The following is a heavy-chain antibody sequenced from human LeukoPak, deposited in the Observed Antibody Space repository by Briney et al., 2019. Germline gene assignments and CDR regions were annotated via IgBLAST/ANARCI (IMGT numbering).Heavy chain of an antibody. CDR3: ARDGSPGPTNWFDP. V-gene: IGHV4-59*01. D-gene: IGHD1-26*01. CDR2: IYYSGST. CDR1: GSSITSNY. J-gene: IGHJ5*02. Sequence: PSETLSLTCTVSGSSITSNYWSWIRQPPGKGLEWIGYIYYSGSTNYNPSLKSRVTISVDTSKNQFSLKLSSVTAADTAVYYCARDGSPGPTNWFDPWGQGTLVTVSS.